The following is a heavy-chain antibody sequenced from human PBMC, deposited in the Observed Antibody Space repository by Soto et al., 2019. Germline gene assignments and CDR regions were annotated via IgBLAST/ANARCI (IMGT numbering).Heavy chain of an antibody. CDR1: GYTFTRHY. CDR2: INPSGGTT. V-gene: IGHV1-46*03. Sequence: QVQLVQSGAEVKKPGASVKVSCKASGYTFTRHYVHWVRQAPGQGLEWMGIINPSGGTTSYAHKFQARVTMTRDTSTSTVYMELSSLKSEDTAVYYCTRDSEFTETTGFMDVWGQGTAVTVS. CDR3: TRDSEFTETTGFMDV. J-gene: IGHJ6*02. D-gene: IGHD4-4*01.